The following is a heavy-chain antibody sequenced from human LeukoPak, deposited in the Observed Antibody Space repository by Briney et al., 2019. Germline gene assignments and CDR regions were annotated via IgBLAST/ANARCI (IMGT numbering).Heavy chain of an antibody. D-gene: IGHD3-3*01. J-gene: IGHJ4*02. CDR3: ARDSPWTYYDFWSGPYYFDY. CDR1: GGSISSYY. V-gene: IGHV4-4*07. Sequence: SETLSLTCTVSGGSISSYYWSWIRQPAGKGLEWIGRIYTSGSTNYNPSLKSRVTMSVDTSKNQFSLKLSSVTAADTAVYYCARDSPWTYYDFWSGPYYFDYWGQGTLVTVSS. CDR2: IYTSGST.